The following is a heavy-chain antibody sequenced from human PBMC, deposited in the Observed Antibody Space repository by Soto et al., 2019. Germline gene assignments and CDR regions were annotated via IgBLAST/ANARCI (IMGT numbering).Heavy chain of an antibody. CDR2: ISSRSSTI. J-gene: IGHJ6*03. D-gene: IGHD5-12*01. CDR1: GFTFSSYS. Sequence: EVQLVESGGGLVQPGGSLRLSCAASGFTFSSYSMNWVRQAPGKGLEWVSYISSRSSTIYYADSGKGRFTISRDNAKNSLYLQMNSLRAEDTAVYYCATNSGYDPNYYYYYMDVWGKGTTVTFSS. V-gene: IGHV3-48*01. CDR3: ATNSGYDPNYYYYYMDV.